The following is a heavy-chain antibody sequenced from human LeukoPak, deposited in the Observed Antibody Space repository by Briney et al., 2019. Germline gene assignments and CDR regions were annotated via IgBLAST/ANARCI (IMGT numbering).Heavy chain of an antibody. Sequence: GGSLRLSCAASGFTFSTYSMHWVRQAPGKGLEWVSSISSSSSYIYYAESVKGRFAISRDNAKKSLYLQMDSLGADDTAVYYCAKEKTAVKTPGVDYWGQGTLVTVSS. V-gene: IGHV3-21*04. CDR2: ISSSSSYI. D-gene: IGHD4-23*01. CDR3: AKEKTAVKTPGVDY. J-gene: IGHJ4*02. CDR1: GFTFSTYS.